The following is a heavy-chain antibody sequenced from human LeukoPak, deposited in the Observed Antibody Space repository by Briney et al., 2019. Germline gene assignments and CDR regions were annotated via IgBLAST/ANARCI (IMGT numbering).Heavy chain of an antibody. V-gene: IGHV3-74*01. CDR2: IKTDGSNT. Sequence: GGSLRLSCAASGFTFSNYWMHWVRQAPGKGLVWVSRIKTDGSNTDYADSVKGRFTISRDNAKNTMYLQMNSLTAEDSAVYYCARGVAGTGPDIWGLGTMVTVS. J-gene: IGHJ3*02. D-gene: IGHD6-19*01. CDR3: ARGVAGTGPDI. CDR1: GFTFSNYW.